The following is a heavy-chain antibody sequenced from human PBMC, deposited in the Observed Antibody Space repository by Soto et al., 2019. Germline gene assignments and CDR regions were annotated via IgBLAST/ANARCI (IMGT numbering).Heavy chain of an antibody. CDR3: ARCPYYYDSSGYYFDYYGMDV. J-gene: IGHJ6*02. V-gene: IGHV3-33*01. CDR2: IWYDGSNK. CDR1: GFTFSSYG. Sequence: QVQLVESGGGVVQPGRSLRLSCAASGFTFSSYGMHWVRQAPGKGLEWVAVIWYDGSNKYYADSVKGRFTISSDNSKNTLYLQMNSLRAEDTAVYYCARCPYYYDSSGYYFDYYGMDVWGQGTTVTVSS. D-gene: IGHD3-22*01.